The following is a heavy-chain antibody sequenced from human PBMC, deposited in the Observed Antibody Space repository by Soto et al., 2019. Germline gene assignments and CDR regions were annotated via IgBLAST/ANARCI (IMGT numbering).Heavy chain of an antibody. D-gene: IGHD6-13*01. Sequence: GGSLRLSCAASGFTFSDYYMSWTRQAPGKGLEWVSYISGTSSYINYADSVKGRFTISRDNAKNSLYLQMNSLRAEDTAVYYCARDVQQLASYWGQGTLVTVSS. V-gene: IGHV3-11*06. CDR2: ISGTSSYI. CDR3: ARDVQQLASY. J-gene: IGHJ4*02. CDR1: GFTFSDYY.